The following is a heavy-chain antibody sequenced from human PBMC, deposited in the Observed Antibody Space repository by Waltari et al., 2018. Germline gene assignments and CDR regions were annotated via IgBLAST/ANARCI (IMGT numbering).Heavy chain of an antibody. CDR2: INHSGST. D-gene: IGHD3-10*01. CDR3: ARPRYGSGSYYAYYYYYMDV. Sequence: QVQLQQWGAGLLKPSETLSLTCAVYGGSFSGYYWSWIRQPPGKGLEWIGEINHSGSTNYNPSLKSRVTISVDTSKNQFSLKLSSVTAADTAVYYCARPRYGSGSYYAYYYYYMDVWGKGTTVTVSS. CDR1: GGSFSGYY. J-gene: IGHJ6*03. V-gene: IGHV4-34*01.